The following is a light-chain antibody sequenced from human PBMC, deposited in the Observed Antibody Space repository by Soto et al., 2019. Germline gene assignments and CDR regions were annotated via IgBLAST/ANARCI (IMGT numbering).Light chain of an antibody. Sequence: EVVLTQSPDTLSLTPGERATLSCRASQSISSYLAWYQQKPGQAPRLLIYDASSRATGIPARFSGSGSGTDFTLTVSRLEPEDFAVYYCQQYNNWPPTWTFGQGTKVDIK. J-gene: IGKJ1*01. CDR2: DAS. CDR1: QSISSY. CDR3: QQYNNWPPTWT. V-gene: IGKV3-11*01.